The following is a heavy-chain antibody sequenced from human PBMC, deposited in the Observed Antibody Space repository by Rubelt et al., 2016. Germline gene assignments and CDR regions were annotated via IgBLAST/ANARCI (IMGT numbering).Heavy chain of an antibody. V-gene: IGHV3-33*01. CDR3: ARGETYYYGSGEAYYFDY. CDR1: SSYG. D-gene: IGHD3-10*01. CDR2: IWYDGSNK. J-gene: IGHJ4*02. Sequence: SSYGMHWVRQAPGKGLEWVAVIWYDGSNKYYADSVKGRFTISRDNSKNTLYLQMNSLRAEDTAVYYCARGETYYYGSGEAYYFDYWGQGTLVTVSS.